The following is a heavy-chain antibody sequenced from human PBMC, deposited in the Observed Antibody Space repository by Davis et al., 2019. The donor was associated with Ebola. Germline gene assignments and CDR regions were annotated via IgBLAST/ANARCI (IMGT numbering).Heavy chain of an antibody. V-gene: IGHV3-74*03. CDR2: FNSGGGLT. D-gene: IGHD1-26*01. Sequence: HTGGSLRLSCAASGFTFSSYWMHWVRQAPGKGLVWVSRFNSGGGLTTYADSVKGRFTISRDNATNTLYLQMNSLRAEDTAVYYCARDKGLVGATELFDYWGQGTLVTVSS. CDR3: ARDKGLVGATELFDY. J-gene: IGHJ4*02. CDR1: GFTFSSYW.